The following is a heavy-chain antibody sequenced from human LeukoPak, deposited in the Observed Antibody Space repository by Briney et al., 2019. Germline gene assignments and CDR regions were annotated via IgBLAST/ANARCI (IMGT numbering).Heavy chain of an antibody. Sequence: GGSLRLSCAASGFTFSSYAMSWVRQAPGKGLEWVSGISGSGGTTYYADSVRGRFTIPRDNSKNTLYLQMNSLRAEDTAVYYCAKDHGQGGYLDGFDYWGQGTLVTVSS. D-gene: IGHD5-12*01. CDR3: AKDHGQGGYLDGFDY. CDR2: ISGSGGTT. CDR1: GFTFSSYA. V-gene: IGHV3-23*01. J-gene: IGHJ4*02.